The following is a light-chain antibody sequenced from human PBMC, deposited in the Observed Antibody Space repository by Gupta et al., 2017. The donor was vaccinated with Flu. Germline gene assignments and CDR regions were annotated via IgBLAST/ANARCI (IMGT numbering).Light chain of an antibody. J-gene: IGKJ2*01. CDR3: QQSYSTPVYT. CDR2: GAS. CDR1: QSISIY. Sequence: SSLSASVGDSVAISCRASQSISIYLNWYQQKPGKAPHLLIVGASTLQSGVPSRFRGGGSGTEFTLTISSLQPEDFATYYCQQSYSTPVYTFGQGTKVEFK. V-gene: IGKV1-39*01.